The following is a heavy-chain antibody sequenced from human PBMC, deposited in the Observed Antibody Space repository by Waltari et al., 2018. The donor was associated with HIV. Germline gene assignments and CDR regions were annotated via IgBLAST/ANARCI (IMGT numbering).Heavy chain of an antibody. CDR3: AKNPLSGEGYFDY. D-gene: IGHD2-15*01. V-gene: IGHV3-30*18. J-gene: IGHJ4*02. Sequence: QVQLVESGGGVVQPGMSLRLSCSASGFTFSSSAMHWGRQATGKGMEWVAGIWYDGSNTYYADSVKGRFTISRDNSKNTLYLQMSSLRAEDTAMYYCAKNPLSGEGYFDYWGQGTLVTVSS. CDR2: IWYDGSNT. CDR1: GFTFSSSA.